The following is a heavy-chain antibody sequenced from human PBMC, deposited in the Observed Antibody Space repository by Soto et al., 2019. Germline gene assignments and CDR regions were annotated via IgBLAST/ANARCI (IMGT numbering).Heavy chain of an antibody. CDR2: ISYDGSNK. Sequence: QVQLVVSGGVVVQPGRSLRLSCAAPGFPFSSYGMHWVRQAPGKGLVWVAVISYDGSNKYYADSVKGRFTISRDNSKNTPYLKMSSLRAEDTAVYYCANVGYALDYYCGMDVWGQGTTVTVSS. CDR3: ANVGYALDYYCGMDV. J-gene: IGHJ6*02. CDR1: GFPFSSYG. D-gene: IGHD5-12*01. V-gene: IGHV3-30*18.